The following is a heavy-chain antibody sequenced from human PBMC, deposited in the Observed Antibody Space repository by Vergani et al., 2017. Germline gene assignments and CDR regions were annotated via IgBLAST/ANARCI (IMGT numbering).Heavy chain of an antibody. Sequence: QVRLQESGPGLVKPSETLSLTCSVSGGSMSGYYWSWIRQPPGKGLEWIGRIHTSGSTNYNPSLKSRLTISEDTSKNQFSLKLTSVTAADTAVYYCARSRIYYGAGSPDYWGQGTLVTVSS. CDR3: ARSRIYYGAGSPDY. CDR1: GGSMSGYY. CDR2: IHTSGST. V-gene: IGHV4-4*07. D-gene: IGHD3-10*01. J-gene: IGHJ4*02.